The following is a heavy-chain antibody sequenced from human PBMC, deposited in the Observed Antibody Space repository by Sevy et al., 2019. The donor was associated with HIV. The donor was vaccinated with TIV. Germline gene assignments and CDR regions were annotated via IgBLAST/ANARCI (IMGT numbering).Heavy chain of an antibody. CDR2: IYYSGST. J-gene: IGHJ3*02. Sequence: SETLSLTCTVSGGSVSSGSYYWSWIRQPPGKGLEWIGYIYYSGSTNYNPSLKSRVTISVDTSKNQFSLKLSSVTAAYTAVYYCARANSGWYRDAFDIWGQGTMVTVSS. CDR3: ARANSGWYRDAFDI. V-gene: IGHV4-61*01. CDR1: GGSVSSGSYY. D-gene: IGHD6-19*01.